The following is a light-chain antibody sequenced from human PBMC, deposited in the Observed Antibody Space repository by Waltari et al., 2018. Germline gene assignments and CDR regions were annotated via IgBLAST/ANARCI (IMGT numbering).Light chain of an antibody. V-gene: IGKV3-20*01. CDR3: QKYGSLPAT. CDR1: QSISRY. J-gene: IGKJ1*01. CDR2: DAS. Sequence: EIMLTQSAGTRSLSPGESAPLSCRASQSISRYLAWYQNKPGQAPRLLIYDASSRATGIPDRFSGSGSGTDFSLTISRLEPEDFAVYYCQKYGSLPATFGPGTKVEIK.